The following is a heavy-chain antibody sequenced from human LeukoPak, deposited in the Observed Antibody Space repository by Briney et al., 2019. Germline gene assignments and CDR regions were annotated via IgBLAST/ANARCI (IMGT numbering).Heavy chain of an antibody. CDR2: ISSSSSYI. CDR3: AFWSGQAPGAFDI. CDR1: GFTFSSYS. J-gene: IGHJ3*02. V-gene: IGHV3-21*01. D-gene: IGHD3-3*01. Sequence: PGGSLGLSCAASGFTFSSYSMNWVRQAPGKGLEWVSSISSSSSYIYYADSVKGRFTISRDNAKNSLYLQMNSLRAEDTAVYYCAFWSGQAPGAFDIWGQGTMVTVSS.